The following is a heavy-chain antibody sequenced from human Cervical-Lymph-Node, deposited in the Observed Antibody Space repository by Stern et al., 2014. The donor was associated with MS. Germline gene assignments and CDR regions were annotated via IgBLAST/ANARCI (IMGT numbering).Heavy chain of an antibody. D-gene: IGHD3-10*01. Sequence: VQLQESGPGLVKPSETLSLTCTVSGYSISSGYYWGWIRQPPGKGVEWIGSIYHSGSTYYNPSLKSRVTISVDTSKNQFSLKLASGTAADTAVYYCARDEGYYYGSGSDYWGQGTLVTVSS. J-gene: IGHJ4*02. CDR2: IYHSGST. CDR1: GYSISSGYY. V-gene: IGHV4-38-2*02. CDR3: ARDEGYYYGSGSDY.